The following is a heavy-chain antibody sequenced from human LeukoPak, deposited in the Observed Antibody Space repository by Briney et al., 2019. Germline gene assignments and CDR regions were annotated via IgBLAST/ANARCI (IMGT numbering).Heavy chain of an antibody. J-gene: IGHJ5*02. V-gene: IGHV4-59*12. D-gene: IGHD3-3*01. CDR3: AKNGQSGFSFDP. Sequence: SETLSLTCTVSGGSISSYYWSWIRQPPGEGQEWIGCIYYSGSTNYNPSLKSRVTISVDTSKNQFSLKLNSVTAADTAVYYCAKNGQSGFSFDPWGQGTLVTVSS. CDR1: GGSISSYY. CDR2: IYYSGST.